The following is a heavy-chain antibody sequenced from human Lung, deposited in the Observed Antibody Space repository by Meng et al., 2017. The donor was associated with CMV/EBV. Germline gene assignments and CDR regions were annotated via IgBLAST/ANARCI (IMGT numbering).Heavy chain of an antibody. CDR2: ISNDGSAT. V-gene: IGHV3-74*01. CDR1: GFTLRDYW. Sequence: GGSXRLSCAASGFTLRDYWMHWVRQVPGKGLVWVARISNDGSATSYAEPVRGRFTITRDNAKRILYLEMHNLRDEDTALYSCVREKGVLNYFHGMYVWGQETXVTVSS. CDR3: VREKGVLNYFHGMYV. J-gene: IGHJ6*01. D-gene: IGHD3-10*02.